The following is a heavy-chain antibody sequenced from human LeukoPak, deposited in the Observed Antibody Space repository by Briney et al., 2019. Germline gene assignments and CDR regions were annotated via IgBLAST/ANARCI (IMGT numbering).Heavy chain of an antibody. V-gene: IGHV3-23*01. Sequence: GGSLRISCAASGFTFSSYAMSWVRQAPGKGLEWVSAISISGGGTWYADSVKGRFTTFRDNSKNALFLQMNSLAAEDTAVYYCAPGGGDHRPFDPWGQGTLVTVSS. CDR1: GFTFSSYA. CDR2: ISISGGGT. J-gene: IGHJ5*02. D-gene: IGHD3-16*02. CDR3: APGGGDHRPFDP.